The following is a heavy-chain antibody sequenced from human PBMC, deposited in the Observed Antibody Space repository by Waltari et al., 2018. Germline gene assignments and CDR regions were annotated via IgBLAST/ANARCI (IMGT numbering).Heavy chain of an antibody. CDR2: VSAHDSNT. J-gene: IGHJ4*01. D-gene: IGHD6-19*01. V-gene: IGHV1-18*01. CDR1: AYTFSTYG. CDR3: ATAVGGNMEFDS. Sequence: QVHLVQSGAEVKTPGASVKVSCKASAYTFSTYGLIWVRQAPGQGLEWLGWVSAHDSNTNYAPSLQDRVTLTTDTSTYTAYMELNSLRPDDTAVYYCATAVGGNMEFDSWGHGSLVTVSS.